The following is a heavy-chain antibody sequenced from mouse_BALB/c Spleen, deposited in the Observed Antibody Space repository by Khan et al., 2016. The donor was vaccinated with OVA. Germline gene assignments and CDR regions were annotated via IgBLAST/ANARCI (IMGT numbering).Heavy chain of an antibody. D-gene: IGHD1-2*01. CDR2: ISPGSGDT. CDR3: ARRNYFGYTLAY. V-gene: IGHV1-77*01. J-gene: IGHJ3*01. Sequence: QVQLQQSGAELARPGASVKLSCKASGYTFTDYYINWVKLRTGQGLEWIGEISPGSGDTYYNERFKGKATLTADNSSSTAYMQLSSLTSEASAVYFDARRNYFGYTLAYWGQGTLVTVSA. CDR1: GYTFTDYY.